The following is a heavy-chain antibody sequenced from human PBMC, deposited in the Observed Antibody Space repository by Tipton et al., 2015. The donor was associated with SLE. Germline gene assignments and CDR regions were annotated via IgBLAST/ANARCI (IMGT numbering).Heavy chain of an antibody. CDR1: GDSLSSYD. CDR3: ARHVDYGDYFDY. V-gene: IGHV4-59*08. J-gene: IGHJ4*02. Sequence: TLSFTCTVSGDSLSSYDWSWIRQPPGKGLEWIGYVYFSGSTYYNPSLKSPVSISVDTSKNQFSLKLSSVTAADTAVYYCARHVDYGDYFDYWGQGTQVTVSS. D-gene: IGHD4-17*01. CDR2: VYFSGST.